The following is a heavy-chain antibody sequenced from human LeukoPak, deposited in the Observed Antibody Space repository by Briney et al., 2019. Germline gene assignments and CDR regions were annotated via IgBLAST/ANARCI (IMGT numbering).Heavy chain of an antibody. Sequence: ASVKVSCKASGYTLTGYYMHWVRQAPGQGLEWMGWINPNSGGTNYAQKFQGRVTMTRDTSISTAYMELSRLRSDDTAVYYCARDPSLWFGELDTDYWGQGTLVTVSS. CDR1: GYTLTGYY. D-gene: IGHD3-10*01. V-gene: IGHV1-2*02. CDR2: INPNSGGT. J-gene: IGHJ4*02. CDR3: ARDPSLWFGELDTDY.